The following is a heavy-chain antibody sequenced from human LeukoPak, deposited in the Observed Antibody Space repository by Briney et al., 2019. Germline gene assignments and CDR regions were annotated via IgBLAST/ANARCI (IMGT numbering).Heavy chain of an antibody. CDR1: GGSFRGYY. V-gene: IGHV4-34*01. J-gene: IGHJ4*02. Sequence: SETLSLTCAVYGGSFRGYYWSWIRQPPGKGLEWIGEINHSGSTNYNPSLKSRVTISVDTSKNQFSLKLSSVTAADTAVYYCARKRITIFGVVPPFGYWGQGTLVTVSS. D-gene: IGHD3-3*01. CDR2: INHSGST. CDR3: ARKRITIFGVVPPFGY.